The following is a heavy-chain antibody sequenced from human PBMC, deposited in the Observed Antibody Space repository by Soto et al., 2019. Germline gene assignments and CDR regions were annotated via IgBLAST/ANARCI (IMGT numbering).Heavy chain of an antibody. D-gene: IGHD3-22*01. Sequence: PSETLSLTCTVSGGSISSYYWSWIRQPPGKGLEWIGYIYYSGSTNYNPSLKSRVTISVDTSKNQFSLKLSSVTAADTAVYYCASYYDSSGQYFDYWGQGTLVTVSS. CDR3: ASYYDSSGQYFDY. CDR1: GGSISSYY. J-gene: IGHJ4*02. CDR2: IYYSGST. V-gene: IGHV4-59*01.